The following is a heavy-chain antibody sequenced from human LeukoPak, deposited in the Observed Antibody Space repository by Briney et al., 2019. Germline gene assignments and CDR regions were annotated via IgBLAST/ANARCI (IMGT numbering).Heavy chain of an antibody. Sequence: TSETLSLTCTVSGVSISSYYWSWIRQPPGKGLEWTGYIYYSGSTNYNPSLKSRVTISVDTSKNQFSLKLSSVTAADTAVYYCARSCGGDCYTDYWGQGTLVTVSS. CDR2: IYYSGST. J-gene: IGHJ4*02. CDR1: GVSISSYY. D-gene: IGHD2-21*02. V-gene: IGHV4-59*01. CDR3: ARSCGGDCYTDY.